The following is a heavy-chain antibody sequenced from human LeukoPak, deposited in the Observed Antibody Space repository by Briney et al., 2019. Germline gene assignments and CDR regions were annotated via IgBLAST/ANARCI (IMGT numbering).Heavy chain of an antibody. D-gene: IGHD6-25*01. CDR2: ISSSSSYI. J-gene: IGHJ4*02. CDR3: ARGGSSGDFDY. CDR1: GFTFSSYS. V-gene: IGHV3-21*01. Sequence: PGGSLRLSCAASGFTFSSYSMNWVRQAPGKGLEWVSSISSSSSYIYYADSLKGRFTISRDNAKNSLYLQMNSLRAEDTAVYYCARGGSSGDFDYWGQGTLVTVSS.